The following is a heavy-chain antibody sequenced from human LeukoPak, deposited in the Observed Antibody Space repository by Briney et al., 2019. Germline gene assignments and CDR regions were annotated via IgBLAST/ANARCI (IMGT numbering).Heavy chain of an antibody. CDR1: GYSISSGYY. CDR2: IYHSGST. D-gene: IGHD2-2*01. Sequence: PSETLSLTCAVSGYSISSGYYWGWIRQPPGKGLEWIGSIYHSGSTYYNPSLKSRVTISVDTSKNQFSLKLSSVTAADTAVYYCARVNQRREVPAAATGAFDIWGQGTTVTVSS. V-gene: IGHV4-38-2*01. J-gene: IGHJ3*02. CDR3: ARVNQRREVPAAATGAFDI.